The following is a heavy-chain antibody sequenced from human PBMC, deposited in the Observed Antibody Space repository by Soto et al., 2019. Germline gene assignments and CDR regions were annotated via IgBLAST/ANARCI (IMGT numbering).Heavy chain of an antibody. CDR2: ISAYNGNT. CDR3: ARDDGNSDY. Sequence: GASVKVSCKASGYTFTSYGISWVGQAHGQGLEWMGWISAYNGNTNYAQKLQCTVTISTDTSTSTAYMELRSLRSDDTAVYYCARDDGNSDYWGHGTLVTVSS. V-gene: IGHV1-18*01. CDR1: GYTFTSYG. J-gene: IGHJ4*01.